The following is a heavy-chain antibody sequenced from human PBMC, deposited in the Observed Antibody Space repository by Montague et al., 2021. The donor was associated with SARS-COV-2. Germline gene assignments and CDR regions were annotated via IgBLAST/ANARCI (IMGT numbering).Heavy chain of an antibody. V-gene: IGHV4-39*07. CDR1: GGSISSSSYY. CDR2: IYYSGST. Sequence: SETLSLTCTVSGGSISSSSYYWGWIRQPPGKGLEWIGSIYYSGSTYYNPSLKSRVTISVDTSKNQFSLKLSSVTAADTAVYYCARDLWVWLSGEGSFDFWGQGTLVTVSS. CDR3: ARDLWVWLSGEGSFDF. D-gene: IGHD5-12*01. J-gene: IGHJ4*02.